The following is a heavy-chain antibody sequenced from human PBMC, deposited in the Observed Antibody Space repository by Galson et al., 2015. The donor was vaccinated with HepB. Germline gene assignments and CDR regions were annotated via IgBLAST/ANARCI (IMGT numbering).Heavy chain of an antibody. Sequence: SLRLSCAASTFIFSTYSMNWVRQAPGKGLQWVVLISFDGNTKYYVDSMKGRFTISRDNAEKSLYLQMNSLRAEDTAVYYCARTSLGWFDPWGQGTLGTVSS. CDR2: ISFDGNTK. CDR1: TFIFSTYS. V-gene: IGHV3-30*03. J-gene: IGHJ5*02. CDR3: ARTSLGWFDP.